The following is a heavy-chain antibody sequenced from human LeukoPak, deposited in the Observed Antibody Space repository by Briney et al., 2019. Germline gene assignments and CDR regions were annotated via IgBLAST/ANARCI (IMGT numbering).Heavy chain of an antibody. D-gene: IGHD3-22*01. CDR2: IKQDGSEK. CDR1: GFTFNNYW. V-gene: IGHV3-7*04. Sequence: PGGSLRLSCAASGFTFNNYWVSWGRQAPGKGLEWAANIKQDGSEKYYVDSMKSRFTISRDNAKNSLYLQMNSLRAEDTAVYYCARSSYQYDSSANYWGQGTLVTVSS. J-gene: IGHJ4*02. CDR3: ARSSYQYDSSANY.